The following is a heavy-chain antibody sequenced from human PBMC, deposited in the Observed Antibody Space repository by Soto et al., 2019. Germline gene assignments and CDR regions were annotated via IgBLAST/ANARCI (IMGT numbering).Heavy chain of an antibody. D-gene: IGHD3-3*01. CDR3: AKDVPRITIFGVVIPYNWFDP. CDR1: GFTFSSYG. Sequence: LRLSCAASGFTFSSYGMHWVRQAPGKGLEWVAVISYDGSNKYYADSVKGRFTISRDNSKNTLYLQMNSLRAEDTAVYYCAKDVPRITIFGVVIPYNWFDPWGQGTLVTVSS. J-gene: IGHJ5*02. V-gene: IGHV3-30*18. CDR2: ISYDGSNK.